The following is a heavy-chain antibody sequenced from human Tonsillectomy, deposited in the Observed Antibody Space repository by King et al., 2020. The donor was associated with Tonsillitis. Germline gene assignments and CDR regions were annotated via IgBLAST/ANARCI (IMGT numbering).Heavy chain of an antibody. Sequence: VQLVESGAEVKKPGASVKVSCKASGYTFTSCGISWVRQAPGQGLEWMGWISAYNGNTNYAQKLQGRVTMTTDTSTSTAYMELRSLRSDDTAGHYCARATKYYDFWSGSFDYWGQGTLVTVSS. CDR1: GYTFTSCG. CDR2: ISAYNGNT. J-gene: IGHJ4*02. D-gene: IGHD3-3*01. V-gene: IGHV1-18*01. CDR3: ARATKYYDFWSGSFDY.